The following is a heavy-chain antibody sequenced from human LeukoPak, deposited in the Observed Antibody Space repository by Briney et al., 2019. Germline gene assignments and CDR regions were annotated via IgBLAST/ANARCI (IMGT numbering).Heavy chain of an antibody. Sequence: SETLSLTCTLSGGSMTTHHWNRIRQTPGKGLEWIGYGFDSGRTKVNPSLKSRVTLSADTSKNQLSLRLSSVTAADTAMYYCTTIKRGDIFGYFDFWGQGILVTVSS. CDR2: GFDSGRT. D-gene: IGHD5-18*01. J-gene: IGHJ4*02. CDR3: TTIKRGDIFGYFDF. V-gene: IGHV4-59*11. CDR1: GGSMTTHH.